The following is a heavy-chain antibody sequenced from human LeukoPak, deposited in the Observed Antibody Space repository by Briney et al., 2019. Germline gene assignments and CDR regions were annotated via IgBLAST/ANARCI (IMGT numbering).Heavy chain of an antibody. CDR2: IYWDDDK. Sequence: SGRTLVNPPQTLTLTCTFSRFSLSTGGVGVGLIRQPPGKALEWLALIYWDDDKRYSPSLKSRLTITKDTSKNQVVLTMTNMDPVDTATYYCAHRRWSLRFLEWLYFDYWGQGTLVTVSS. J-gene: IGHJ4*02. CDR1: RFSLSTGGVG. D-gene: IGHD3-3*01. V-gene: IGHV2-5*02. CDR3: AHRRWSLRFLEWLYFDY.